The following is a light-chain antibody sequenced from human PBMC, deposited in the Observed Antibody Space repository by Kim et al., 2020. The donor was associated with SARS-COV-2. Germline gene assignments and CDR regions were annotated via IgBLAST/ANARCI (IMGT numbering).Light chain of an antibody. CDR2: KAS. CDR3: QQYHAYST. Sequence: DIQMTQSPSTLSAYVGGTISITCRASQSISGRLAWYQQKPGKATKVLISKASSLESGVPSRFSGSGSGTEYTLTIYSLQPDDFATYYCQQYHAYSTFGQGTKVDIK. CDR1: QSISGR. V-gene: IGKV1-5*03. J-gene: IGKJ2*01.